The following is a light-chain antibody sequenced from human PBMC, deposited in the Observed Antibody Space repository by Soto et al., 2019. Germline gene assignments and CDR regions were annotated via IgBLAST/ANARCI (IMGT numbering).Light chain of an antibody. CDR2: GPS. V-gene: IGKV3-15*01. CDR3: QQYNNLLWT. Sequence: EIVMTQSPATLSVSPGERATLSCRASQSVSNNLAWYKQKPGQAPRLLVYGPSTRATGIPAKFSGSGSGTEFTLTISSLQAEDCAVYYCQQYNNLLWTFGQGTKVEIK. J-gene: IGKJ1*01. CDR1: QSVSNN.